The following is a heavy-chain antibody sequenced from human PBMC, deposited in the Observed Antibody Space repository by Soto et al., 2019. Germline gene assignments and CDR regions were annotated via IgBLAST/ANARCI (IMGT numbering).Heavy chain of an antibody. V-gene: IGHV1-69*13. CDR3: ARERRRYCSSTSCPYNWFDP. CDR1: GGTFSSYA. CDR2: IIPIFGKT. Sequence: SVNVSCKASGGTFSSYAISWVRQAPGQGLEWMGGIIPIFGKTNYGQKFQGRVTITADESTSTAYMELSSLRSEDTAVYYCARERRRYCSSTSCPYNWFDPWGQGTLVTVSS. J-gene: IGHJ5*02. D-gene: IGHD2-2*01.